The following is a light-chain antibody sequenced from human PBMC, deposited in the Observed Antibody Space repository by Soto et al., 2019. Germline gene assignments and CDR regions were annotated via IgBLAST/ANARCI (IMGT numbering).Light chain of an antibody. V-gene: IGKV1-5*03. J-gene: IGKJ2*01. CDR3: QQYQGLPFT. CDR2: SSS. Sequence: DIQMTQSPSTLSASVGDRVIITCRASQYINTWLAWYQQKPGRAPKLLIYSSSSLESGVPSRFSGSGSGSEFTLTISSLQSDDFGTSYCQQYQGLPFTFGQGTKLEI. CDR1: QYINTW.